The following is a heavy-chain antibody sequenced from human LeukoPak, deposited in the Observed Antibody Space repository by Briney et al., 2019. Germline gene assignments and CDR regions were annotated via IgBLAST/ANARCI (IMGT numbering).Heavy chain of an antibody. D-gene: IGHD3-3*01. CDR2: IYTSGST. V-gene: IGHV4-61*02. CDR3: ARGRTTIFGVVR. J-gene: IGHJ4*02. Sequence: PSQTLSLTCTVSGGSISSGSYYWSWLRQPAGTGLEWIGRIYTSGSTNYNPSLKSRVTISVDTSKNQFSLKLSSVTAADTAVYYCARGRTTIFGVVRWGQGTLVTVSS. CDR1: GGSISSGSYY.